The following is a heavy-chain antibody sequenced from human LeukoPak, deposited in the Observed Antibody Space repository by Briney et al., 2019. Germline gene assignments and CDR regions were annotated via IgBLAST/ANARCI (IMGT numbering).Heavy chain of an antibody. CDR3: ANGTNWFDP. CDR1: GASLNSDNYY. Sequence: SQTLSLTCTVSGASLNSDNYYSSWIRQPAGKGLEWIVRIYTTGSTNYNPSLNSRVSISVDTSKNQFSLKLSSVTAADTAVYYCANGTNWFDPWGQGTLVTVSS. D-gene: IGHD1-14*01. CDR2: IYTTGST. J-gene: IGHJ5*02. V-gene: IGHV4-61*02.